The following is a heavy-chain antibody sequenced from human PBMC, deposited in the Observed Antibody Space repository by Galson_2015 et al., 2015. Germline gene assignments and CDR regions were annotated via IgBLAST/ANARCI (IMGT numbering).Heavy chain of an antibody. CDR2: IRYDGSNE. D-gene: IGHD2-2*01. V-gene: IGHV3-33*01. CDR3: ARDLNVRRYHLLFLDY. CDR1: GFPFSNYA. Sequence: SLRLSCAASGFPFSNYAMHWVRQAPGKGLEWVAVIRYDGSNEYYADSVKGRFTISRDNSRNKVFLHMNSLRAEDTAVYYCARDLNVRRYHLLFLDYWGQGTLVTVPS. J-gene: IGHJ4*02.